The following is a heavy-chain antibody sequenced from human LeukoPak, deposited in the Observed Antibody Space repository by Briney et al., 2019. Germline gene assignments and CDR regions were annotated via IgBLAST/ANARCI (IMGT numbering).Heavy chain of an antibody. CDR1: GGSFSGYY. CDR3: ARSGAVLRYFDWFDP. J-gene: IGHJ5*02. D-gene: IGHD3-9*01. Sequence: PSETLSLTCAVYGGSFSGYYWSWIRQPPGKGLEWIGEINHSGSTNYNPSLKSRVTISVDTSKNQFSLKLSSVTAADTAVYYCARSGAVLRYFDWFDPWGQGTLVTVSS. CDR2: INHSGST. V-gene: IGHV4-34*01.